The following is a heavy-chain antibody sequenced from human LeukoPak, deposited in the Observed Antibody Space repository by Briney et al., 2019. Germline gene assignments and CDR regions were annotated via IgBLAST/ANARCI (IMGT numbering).Heavy chain of an antibody. J-gene: IGHJ3*02. CDR3: AKGVNYDFWSEDAFDI. CDR1: GFTFSSYA. CDR2: ISGSGGST. Sequence: GGSLRLSCAASGFTFSSYAMSWVRQAPGKGLEWVSAISGSGGSTYYADSVKGRFTISRDNSKNPLYLQMNSLRAEDTAVYYCAKGVNYDFWSEDAFDIWGQGTMVTVSS. V-gene: IGHV3-23*01. D-gene: IGHD3-3*01.